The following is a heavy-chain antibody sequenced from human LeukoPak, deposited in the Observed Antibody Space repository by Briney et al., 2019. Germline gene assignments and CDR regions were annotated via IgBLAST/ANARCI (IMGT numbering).Heavy chain of an antibody. CDR3: ARDKMSAAAGSDY. CDR1: GFTFSSYA. CDR2: IYSGGST. D-gene: IGHD6-13*01. Sequence: GGSLRLSCAASGFTFSSYAMSWVRQAPGKGLEWVSVIYSGGSTYYADSVKGRFTISRDNSKNTLYLQMNSLRAEDTAVYYCARDKMSAAAGSDYWGQGTLVTVSS. V-gene: IGHV3-66*01. J-gene: IGHJ4*02.